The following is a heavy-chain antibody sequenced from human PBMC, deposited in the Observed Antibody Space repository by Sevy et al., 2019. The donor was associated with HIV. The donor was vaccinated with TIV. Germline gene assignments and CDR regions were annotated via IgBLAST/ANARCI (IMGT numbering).Heavy chain of an antibody. J-gene: IGHJ4*02. CDR3: AKGHQIVDYFDY. V-gene: IGHV3-23*01. CDR1: GFTFSSYA. CDR2: ISGSGGST. Sequence: GGSLRLSCAASGFTFSSYAMSWVRQAPGKGLEWVSDISGSGGSTYYADSVKGRFTISRDNSKNTLYLQMNSLRAEDTAVYYCAKGHQIVDYFDYWGQGTLVTVSS. D-gene: IGHD1-26*01.